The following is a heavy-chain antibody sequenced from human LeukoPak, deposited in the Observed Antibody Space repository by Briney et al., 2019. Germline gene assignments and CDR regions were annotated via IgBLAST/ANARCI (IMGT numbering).Heavy chain of an antibody. CDR1: GFTLSSYA. Sequence: GGSLRLSCAASGFTLSSYAMTWVRQAPGKGLEWVSAISGSGGSTYYADSVKGRFTISRDNSKNTLYLQMNSLRAEDTAVYYCAKARDRYSSSWYYFDYWGQGTLVTVSS. CDR2: ISGSGGST. CDR3: AKARDRYSSSWYYFDY. V-gene: IGHV3-23*01. J-gene: IGHJ4*02. D-gene: IGHD6-13*01.